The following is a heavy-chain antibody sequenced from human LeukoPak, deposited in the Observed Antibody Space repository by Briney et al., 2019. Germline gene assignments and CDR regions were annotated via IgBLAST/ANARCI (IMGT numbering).Heavy chain of an antibody. J-gene: IGHJ4*02. D-gene: IGHD3-10*01. CDR3: ARAKPKNMVRALMRRESRYYFDY. CDR1: GFTVSRNY. V-gene: IGHV3-53*01. CDR2: IYSGGST. Sequence: GGSLRLSCAASGFTVSRNYMSWVRQAPGKGLEWVSVIYSGGSTYYADSVKGRFTISRDNSKSTLYIQMNSLRAEDTAVYYCARAKPKNMVRALMRRESRYYFDYWGQGTLVTVSS.